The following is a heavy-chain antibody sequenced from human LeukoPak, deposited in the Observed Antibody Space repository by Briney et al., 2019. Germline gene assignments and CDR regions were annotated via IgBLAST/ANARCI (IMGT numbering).Heavy chain of an antibody. CDR2: IKQDGSEK. V-gene: IGHV3-7*01. J-gene: IGHJ6*02. CDR1: GFTFSSYW. D-gene: IGHD3-10*01. Sequence: TGGSLRLSCAASGFTFSSYWMSWVRQAPGKGLEWVANIKQDGSEKYYVDSVKGRLTISRDNAKNSLYLQMNSLRAEDTAVYYCARDSPRGLYYYYGMDVWGQGTTVTVSS. CDR3: ARDSPRGLYYYYGMDV.